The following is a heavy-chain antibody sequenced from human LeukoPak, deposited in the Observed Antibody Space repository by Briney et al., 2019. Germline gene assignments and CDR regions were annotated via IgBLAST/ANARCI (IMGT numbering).Heavy chain of an antibody. CDR2: ISSSGITI. CDR3: AKDFTYYGSGSYYDYYFDY. J-gene: IGHJ4*02. D-gene: IGHD3-10*01. Sequence: GSLRLSCAASGFTFSSYEMNWVRQAPGKGLEWVSYISSSGITIYYADSVKGRFTISRDNAKDSLYLQMNSLRAEDTAVYYCAKDFTYYGSGSYYDYYFDYWGQGTLVTVSS. V-gene: IGHV3-48*03. CDR1: GFTFSSYE.